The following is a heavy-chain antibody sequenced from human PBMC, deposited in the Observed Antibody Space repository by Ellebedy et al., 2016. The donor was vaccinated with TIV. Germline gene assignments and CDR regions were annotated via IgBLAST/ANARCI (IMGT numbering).Heavy chain of an antibody. CDR3: TRAQTIEERSLNSSSWYYFDY. CDR2: IRSKAYGGTT. Sequence: GESLKISXTASGFTFGDYAMSWFRQAPGKGLEWVGFIRSKAYGGTTEYAASVKGRFTISRDDSKSIAYLQMNSLKTEDTAVYYCTRAQTIEERSLNSSSWYYFDYWGQGTLVTVSS. J-gene: IGHJ4*02. CDR1: GFTFGDYA. D-gene: IGHD6-13*01. V-gene: IGHV3-49*03.